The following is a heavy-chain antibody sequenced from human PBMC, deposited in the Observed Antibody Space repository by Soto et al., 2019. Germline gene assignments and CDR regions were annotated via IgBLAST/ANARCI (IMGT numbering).Heavy chain of an antibody. CDR1: GGCISSYY. D-gene: IGHD3-9*01. V-gene: IGHV4-59*08. CDR2: IYYSGST. Sequence: SETLSLTCTVSGGCISSYYWSWIRQPPGKGLEWIGYIYYSGSTNYNPSLKSRVTISVDTSKNQFSLKLSSVTAADTAVCYCTRRLRYVEFDPWGQGTLVTVSS. J-gene: IGHJ5*02. CDR3: TRRLRYVEFDP.